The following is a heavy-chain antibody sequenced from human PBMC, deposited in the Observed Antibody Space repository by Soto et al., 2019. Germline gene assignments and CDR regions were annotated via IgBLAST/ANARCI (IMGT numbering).Heavy chain of an antibody. CDR2: IYYSGST. Sequence: SETLSLTCTVSGGSISSYYWSWIRQPPGKGLEWIGYIYYSGSTNYNPSLKSRVTISVDTSKNQFSLKLSSVTAADTAVYYCARDLPTYDSSGYYYGGYGMDVWGQGTTVTVSS. D-gene: IGHD3-22*01. CDR3: ARDLPTYDSSGYYYGGYGMDV. V-gene: IGHV4-59*01. CDR1: GGSISSYY. J-gene: IGHJ6*02.